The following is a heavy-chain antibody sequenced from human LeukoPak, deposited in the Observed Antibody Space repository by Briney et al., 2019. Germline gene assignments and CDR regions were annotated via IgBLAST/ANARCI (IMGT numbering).Heavy chain of an antibody. CDR3: ARASGPFDY. D-gene: IGHD3-10*01. Sequence: GGSLRLSCAASGFTFSKYAMSWVRQAPGSGLEWVSSISAGSTFYADSVKGRFIISRDNSKNTLYLQMNSLRAEDTAVYSCARASGPFDYWGQGTLVTVSS. J-gene: IGHJ4*02. CDR2: ISAGST. V-gene: IGHV3-23*01. CDR1: GFTFSKYA.